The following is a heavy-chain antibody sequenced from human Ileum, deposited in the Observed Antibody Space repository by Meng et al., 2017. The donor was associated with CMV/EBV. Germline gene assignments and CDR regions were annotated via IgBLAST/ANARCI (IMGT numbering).Heavy chain of an antibody. V-gene: IGHV3-23*01. Sequence: LSCAASGFIFSDYVMSWVRQAPGTGLEWVSTVHGGGSTWYADSVKGRFTVSRDNSKDTLYLQMDSLAAEDTATYYCVKRYKESGSFEYWGQGSLVTVSS. J-gene: IGHJ4*02. CDR3: VKRYKESGSFEY. CDR2: VHGGGST. CDR1: GFIFSDYV. D-gene: IGHD5-12*01.